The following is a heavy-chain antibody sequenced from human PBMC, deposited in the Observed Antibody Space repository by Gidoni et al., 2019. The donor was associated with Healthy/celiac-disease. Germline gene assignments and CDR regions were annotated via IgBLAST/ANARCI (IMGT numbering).Heavy chain of an antibody. CDR3: ARAHRRRLYCSSTSCYTIFEKFDY. D-gene: IGHD2-2*02. CDR2: INHSGST. V-gene: IGHV4-34*01. Sequence: QVQLQQCGAGLLKPSETLSLTCAVCGGSFSGYYWHWIRQPPGKGLEWIGEINHSGSTNYNPSLKSRVTISVDTSKNQFSLKLSSVTAADTAVYYCARAHRRRLYCSSTSCYTIFEKFDYWGQGTLVTVSS. J-gene: IGHJ4*02. CDR1: GGSFSGYY.